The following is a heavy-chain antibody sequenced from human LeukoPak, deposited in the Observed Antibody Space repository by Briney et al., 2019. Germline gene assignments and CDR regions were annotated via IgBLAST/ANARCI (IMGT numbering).Heavy chain of an antibody. J-gene: IGHJ4*02. CDR1: GGTFSSYA. CDR2: IIPILGIA. CDR3: ARVPTVHRQDYYFDY. V-gene: IGHV1-69*04. Sequence: ASVKVSCKASGGTFSSYAISWVRQAPGQGLEWMGRIIPILGIANYAQKFQGRVTITADKSTSTAYMELSSLRSEDTAVYYCARVPTVHRQDYYFDYWGQGTLVTVSS. D-gene: IGHD1-1*01.